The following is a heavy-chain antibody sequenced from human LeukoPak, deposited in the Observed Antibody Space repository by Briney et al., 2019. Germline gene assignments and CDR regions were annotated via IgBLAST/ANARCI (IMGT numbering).Heavy chain of an antibody. V-gene: IGHV3-53*01. CDR1: GFTVSSNY. J-gene: IGHJ4*02. CDR2: IYSDGST. Sequence: GGPLRLSCAASGFTVSSNYMSWVRQAPGKGLEWVSVIYSDGSTYYADSVKGRFTISRDNSKNTLYLQMNSLRAEDTAVYYCASAAYSSSSRDYWGQGTLVTVSS. D-gene: IGHD6-6*01. CDR3: ASAAYSSSSRDY.